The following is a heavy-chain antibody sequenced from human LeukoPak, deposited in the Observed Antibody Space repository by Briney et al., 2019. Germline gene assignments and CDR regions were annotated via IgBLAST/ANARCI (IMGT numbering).Heavy chain of an antibody. V-gene: IGHV3-9*01. D-gene: IGHD3-22*01. Sequence: GGSLRLSCAASGFTFSSYAMSWVRQAPGKGLEWVSGISCNSGSIGYADSVKGRFTISRDNAKNSLYLQMSSLRAEDTALYYCAKGGFYDSSGYSDYWGQGTLVTVSS. CDR1: GFTFSSYA. CDR3: AKGGFYDSSGYSDY. CDR2: ISCNSGSI. J-gene: IGHJ4*02.